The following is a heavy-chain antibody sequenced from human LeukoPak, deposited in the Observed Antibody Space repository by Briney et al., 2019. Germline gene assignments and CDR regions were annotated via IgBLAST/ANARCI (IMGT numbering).Heavy chain of an antibody. D-gene: IGHD1-1*01. CDR3: ARSGRTMHVTGWYYGMHV. CDR1: GFTFSSYD. Sequence: PGGSLRLSCAASGFTFSSYDMHWVRQATGKGLEWVSAIGTAGDTYYPGSVKGRFTISRENAKNSLYLQMNSLRAGDTAVYYCARSGRTMHVTGWYYGMHVWGQGTTVTVSS. J-gene: IGHJ6*02. CDR2: IGTAGDT. V-gene: IGHV3-13*01.